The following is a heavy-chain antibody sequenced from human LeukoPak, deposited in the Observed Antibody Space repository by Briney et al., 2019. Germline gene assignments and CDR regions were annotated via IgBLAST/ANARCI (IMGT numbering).Heavy chain of an antibody. V-gene: IGHV3-43*02. J-gene: IGHJ6*03. CDR2: ITGDGTTT. CDR3: AKPNNYYDSSGYPVAYYYYYYMDV. Sequence: GGSLRLSCAASGFTFDDYGLSWVRQAPGRGLEWVSLITGDGTTTYYADSVKGRFTISRDNNKNSLYLQMHSLRTEDTAFYYCAKPNNYYDSSGYPVAYYYYYYMDVWGKGATVTVSS. CDR1: GFTFDDYG. D-gene: IGHD3-22*01.